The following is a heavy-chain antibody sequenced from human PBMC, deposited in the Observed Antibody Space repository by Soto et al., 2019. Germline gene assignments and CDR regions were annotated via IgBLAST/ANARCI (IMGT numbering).Heavy chain of an antibody. D-gene: IGHD2-21*02. V-gene: IGHV4-59*01. CDR1: GGSISSYY. CDR3: ARVRGYCGGDCYEPHFDY. CDR2: IYYSGST. Sequence: PSETLSLTCTVSGGSISSYYWSWIRQPPGKGLEWIGYIYYSGSTNYNPSLKSRVTISVDTSKNQFPLKLSSVTAADTAVYYCARVRGYCGGDCYEPHFDYWGQGTLVIVSS. J-gene: IGHJ4*02.